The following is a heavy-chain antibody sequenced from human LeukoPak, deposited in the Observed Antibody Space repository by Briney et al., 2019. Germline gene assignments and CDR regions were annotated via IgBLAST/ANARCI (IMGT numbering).Heavy chain of an antibody. CDR1: GGSFSNYY. CDR3: ARDGAIASAVVY. J-gene: IGHJ4*02. Sequence: SETLSLTCAVYGGSFSNYYWSWIRHPPGKGLEWIGEINHIGSTNYNPSLKSRVTISVETSKNQFSLKLSSVTAADTAVYYCARDGAIASAVVYWGQGTLVTVSS. V-gene: IGHV4-34*01. CDR2: INHIGST. D-gene: IGHD6-13*01.